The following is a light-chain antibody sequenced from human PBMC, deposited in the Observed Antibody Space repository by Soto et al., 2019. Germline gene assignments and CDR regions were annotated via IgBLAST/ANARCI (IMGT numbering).Light chain of an antibody. V-gene: IGKV1-5*02. CDR1: QSVSTR. CDR3: QQYSGYWT. Sequence: DVQITQSPSSLSGSVGDRVTIICRASQSVSTRLAWYQQKPGKAPKVLIYDASSWAGGVPSRFTGSGSGTEFTLTINSLQPDDFATYYCQQYSGYWTFGQGTKVDI. J-gene: IGKJ1*01. CDR2: DAS.